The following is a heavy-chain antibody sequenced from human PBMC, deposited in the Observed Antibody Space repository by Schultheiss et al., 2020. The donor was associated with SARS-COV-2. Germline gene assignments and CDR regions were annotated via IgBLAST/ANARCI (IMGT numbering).Heavy chain of an antibody. CDR1: GFTFSSYA. CDR2: IGTGGDR. Sequence: GGSLRLSCAASGFTFSSYAMSWVRQAPGKGLEWVSRIGTGGDRCYPGSVKGRCTVSREKAKNSLYLQMNSLRAGDTAVYYCARGPGSLWGKGTTVTVSS. D-gene: IGHD6-25*01. J-gene: IGHJ6*04. V-gene: IGHV3-13*01. CDR3: ARGPGSL.